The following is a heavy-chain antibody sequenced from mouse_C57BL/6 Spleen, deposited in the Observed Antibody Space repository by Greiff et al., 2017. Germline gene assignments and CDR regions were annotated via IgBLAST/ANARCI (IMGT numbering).Heavy chain of an antibody. CDR3: AREAGTTVVATDY. D-gene: IGHD1-1*01. CDR2: ISDGGSYT. J-gene: IGHJ2*01. V-gene: IGHV5-4*01. CDR1: GFTFSSYA. Sequence: DVMLVESGGGLVKPGGSLKLSCAASGFTFSSYAMSWVRQTPEKRLEWVATISDGGSYTYYPDNVKGRFTISRDNAKNNLYLQMSHLKSEDTAMYYCAREAGTTVVATDYWGQGTTLTVSS.